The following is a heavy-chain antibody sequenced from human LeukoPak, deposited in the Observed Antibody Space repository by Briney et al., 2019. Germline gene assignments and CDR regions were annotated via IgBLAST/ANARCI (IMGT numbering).Heavy chain of an antibody. V-gene: IGHV1-18*01. CDR3: ARHLRRSKLLYEENNWFDP. Sequence: ASVKVSCKASGYTFSNYGISWLRQAPGQGLEWMGWISGSIGNTNYAQKFQSRVTMTTDTSRSTAYMELRSLSSDDTAMYYCARHLRRSKLLYEENNWFDPWGQGTQVTVSS. CDR2: ISGSIGNT. CDR1: GYTFSNYG. J-gene: IGHJ5*02. D-gene: IGHD2-2*02.